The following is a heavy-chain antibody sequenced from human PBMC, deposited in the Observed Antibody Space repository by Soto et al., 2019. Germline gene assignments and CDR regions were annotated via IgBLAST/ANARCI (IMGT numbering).Heavy chain of an antibody. CDR3: ARGGGRIVVVVAATGWFDP. D-gene: IGHD2-15*01. J-gene: IGHJ5*02. Sequence: ASETLSLTCAVYGGSFSGYYWSWIRQPPGKGLEWIGEINHSGSTNYNPSLKSRVTISVDTSKTQFSLKLSSVTAADTAVYYCARGGGRIVVVVAATGWFDPWGQGTLVTVSS. V-gene: IGHV4-34*01. CDR2: INHSGST. CDR1: GGSFSGYY.